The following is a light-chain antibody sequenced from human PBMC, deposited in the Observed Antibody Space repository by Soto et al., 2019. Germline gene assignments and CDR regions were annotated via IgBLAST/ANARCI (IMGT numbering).Light chain of an antibody. Sequence: DIQMTQSPSSLSASVGDRVTITCRASQSISSYLNWYQQKPGKAPKLLIYAASSLQSGVPSRFSGSGSGTDFTLTISSLQPEDFATYYCQQSYSTPRPFGQGTK. V-gene: IGKV1-39*01. J-gene: IGKJ1*01. CDR1: QSISSY. CDR2: AAS. CDR3: QQSYSTPRP.